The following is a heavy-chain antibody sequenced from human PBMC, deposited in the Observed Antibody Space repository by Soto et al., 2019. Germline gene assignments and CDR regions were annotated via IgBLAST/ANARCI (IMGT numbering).Heavy chain of an antibody. Sequence: SETLSLTCTVSGGSLSDYYWTWIRQPPGKGLEWIGYIHYSGSTNYNPSLKSRVTISVDTSKNQFSLKLRSVTAADTAMYHCARGGVAARKGRWFDPWGQGAPVTVSS. CDR1: GGSLSDYY. V-gene: IGHV4-59*01. CDR2: IHYSGST. J-gene: IGHJ5*02. CDR3: ARGGVAARKGRWFDP. D-gene: IGHD6-6*01.